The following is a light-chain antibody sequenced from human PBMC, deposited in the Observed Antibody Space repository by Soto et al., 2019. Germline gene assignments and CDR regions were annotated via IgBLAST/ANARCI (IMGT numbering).Light chain of an antibody. CDR2: WAS. J-gene: IGKJ4*01. V-gene: IGKV4-1*01. CDR1: QSVLYSSNNKNY. CDR3: QQYYSPLLT. Sequence: DIVMTQSPDPLAVSLGERATINCKSSQSVLYSSNNKNYLAWYQQKPGQPPKLLIYWASTRESGVPDRFSGSGSGTDFTLTISSLQAEDVAVYYCQQYYSPLLTFGGGTKVDIK.